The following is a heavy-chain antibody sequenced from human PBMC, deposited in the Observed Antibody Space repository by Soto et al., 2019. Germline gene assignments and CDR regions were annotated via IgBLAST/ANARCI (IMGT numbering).Heavy chain of an antibody. CDR1: GFTFSSYS. CDR2: ISSSSSTI. Sequence: EVQLVESGGGLVQPGGSLRLSCAASGFTFSSYSMNWVRQAPGKGLEWVSYISSSSSTIYYADSVKGRFTTSRDNAKNSLYLQMNSLRDEDTAVYYCARESAALNWFDPWGQGTLVTVSS. D-gene: IGHD2-2*01. J-gene: IGHJ5*02. CDR3: ARESAALNWFDP. V-gene: IGHV3-48*02.